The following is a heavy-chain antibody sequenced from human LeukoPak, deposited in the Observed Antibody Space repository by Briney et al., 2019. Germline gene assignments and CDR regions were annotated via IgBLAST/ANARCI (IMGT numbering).Heavy chain of an antibody. D-gene: IGHD3-16*02. CDR1: GFTFSSYG. V-gene: IGHV3-33*01. CDR2: IWYDGSNK. J-gene: IGHJ4*02. CDR3: ARDKVYYDYVWGSYRHGEGYYFDY. Sequence: PGGSLRLSCAASGFTFSSYGMHWVRQAPGKGLEWVAVIWYDGSNKYYADSVKGRFTISRDNSKNTLYLQMNSLRAEDTAVYYCARDKVYYDYVWGSYRHGEGYYFDYWGQGTLVTVSS.